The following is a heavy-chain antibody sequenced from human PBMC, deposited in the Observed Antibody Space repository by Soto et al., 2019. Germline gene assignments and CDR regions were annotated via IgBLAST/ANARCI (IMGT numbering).Heavy chain of an antibody. J-gene: IGHJ6*02. Sequence: ASETLSLTCAVYGGPFSGYYWSWIRQPPGKGLEWIGEINHSGSTNYNPSLKGRVTISVDTSKNQFSLKLSSVTAADTAVYYCARGVYCSGGSCYLAMDVWGQGTTVTVS. CDR1: GGPFSGYY. D-gene: IGHD2-15*01. CDR2: INHSGST. V-gene: IGHV4-34*01. CDR3: ARGVYCSGGSCYLAMDV.